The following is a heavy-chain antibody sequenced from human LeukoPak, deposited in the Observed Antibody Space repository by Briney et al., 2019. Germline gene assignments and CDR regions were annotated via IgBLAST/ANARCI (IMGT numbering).Heavy chain of an antibody. CDR2: ISTNNGNT. CDR1: GYDFSSSA. V-gene: IGHV1-18*01. Sequence: GASVKVSCKAFGYDFSSSAINWVRQAPGQGLEWMGWISTNNGNTDYAQRFQGRVTMTTDTSTSTAYMELRSLRSDDTAVYFCARNGGAVTTEDYYKDVWGKGTTVTVSS. D-gene: IGHD4-17*01. J-gene: IGHJ6*03. CDR3: ARNGGAVTTEDYYKDV.